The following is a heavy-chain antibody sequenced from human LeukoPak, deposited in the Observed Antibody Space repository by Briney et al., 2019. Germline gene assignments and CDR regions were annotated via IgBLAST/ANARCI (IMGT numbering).Heavy chain of an antibody. J-gene: IGHJ4*02. D-gene: IGHD4-11*01. Sequence: GGSLRVSCAASGFTVSSNYMSWVRQAPGNGLEWVSVIYSGGSTYYADSVKGRSTISRDNSKNTLYLQMNSLRAEDTAVYYCAITVTTSTYYFDYWGQGTLVTVSS. CDR2: IYSGGST. V-gene: IGHV3-66*01. CDR1: GFTVSSNY. CDR3: AITVTTSTYYFDY.